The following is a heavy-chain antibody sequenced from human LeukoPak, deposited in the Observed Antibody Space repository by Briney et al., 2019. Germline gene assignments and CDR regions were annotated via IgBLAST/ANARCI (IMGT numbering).Heavy chain of an antibody. D-gene: IGHD3-22*01. J-gene: IGHJ4*02. CDR1: GFTFSSYG. Sequence: GRSLRLSCAASGFTFSSYGMHWVRQAPGKGLEWVSAISDRGDRTWDADSVKGRVTISRDNYKNTLFLQMNSLRAEDTAIYYCAKDSYNSSGSRYDYWGQGTLVTVSS. CDR3: AKDSYNSSGSRYDY. CDR2: ISDRGDRT. V-gene: IGHV3-23*01.